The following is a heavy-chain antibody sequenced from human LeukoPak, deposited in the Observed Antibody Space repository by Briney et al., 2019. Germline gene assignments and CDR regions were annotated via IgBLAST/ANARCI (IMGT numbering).Heavy chain of an antibody. V-gene: IGHV4-39*07. J-gene: IGHJ4*02. CDR3: ARDEVGATRTDSFDY. Sequence: SETLSLTCTVSGGSISSSSYYWGWIRQPPGKGLEWIGSIYYSGSTYYNPSLKSRVTISVDTSKNQFSLKLSSVTAADTAVYYCARDEVGATRTDSFDYWGQGTLVTVSS. D-gene: IGHD1-26*01. CDR2: IYYSGST. CDR1: GGSISSSSYY.